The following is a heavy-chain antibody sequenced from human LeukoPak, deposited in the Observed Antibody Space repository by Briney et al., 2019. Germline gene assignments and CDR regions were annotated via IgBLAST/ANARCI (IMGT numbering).Heavy chain of an antibody. CDR3: ARVIGEWLRFAFDI. CDR1: GYPFIGNY. Sequence: ASVKVSCKASGYPFIGNYIHWVRQAPGQGLEWMGWISAHNGDTNYAHKLQGRVTMTTDTSTDTAYMELRSLRSDDTAVYYCARVIGEWLRFAFDIWGQGTMVTVSS. CDR2: ISAHNGDT. D-gene: IGHD5-12*01. J-gene: IGHJ3*02. V-gene: IGHV1-18*04.